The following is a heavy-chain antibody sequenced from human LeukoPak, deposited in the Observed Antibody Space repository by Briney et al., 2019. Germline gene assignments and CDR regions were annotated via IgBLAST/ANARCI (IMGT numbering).Heavy chain of an antibody. CDR3: TTTQAGVTFGLDH. CDR2: IRSKAYGGTT. Sequence: GGSLRLSCTASGFTFGDYAMSWVRQAPGKGLEWVGFIRSKAYGGTTEYAASVKGRFTISRDDSKSIAYLQMNSLKTEDTAVYFCTTTQAGVTFGLDHWGQGTLVTVSS. CDR1: GFTFGDYA. J-gene: IGHJ4*02. D-gene: IGHD3-10*01. V-gene: IGHV3-49*04.